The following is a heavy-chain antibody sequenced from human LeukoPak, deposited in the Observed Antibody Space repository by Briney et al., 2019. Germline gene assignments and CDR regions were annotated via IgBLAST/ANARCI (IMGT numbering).Heavy chain of an antibody. CDR1: GFTFSSYN. Sequence: GGSLRLSCAASGFTFSSYNMNWVRQAPGKGLEWVSSISSSSSYIYYADSVKGRFTISRGNAKNSLYLQMNSLRVEDTAVYYCARAPTFGGWFDYWGQGTLVTVSS. CDR2: ISSSSSYI. V-gene: IGHV3-21*01. D-gene: IGHD6-19*01. CDR3: ARAPTFGGWFDY. J-gene: IGHJ4*02.